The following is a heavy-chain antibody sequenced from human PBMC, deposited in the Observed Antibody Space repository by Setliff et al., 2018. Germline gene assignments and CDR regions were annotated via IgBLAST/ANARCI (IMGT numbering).Heavy chain of an antibody. CDR1: GYTFTNYY. CDR2: INPSGGRL. CDR3: AREVSTGENSGCDI. D-gene: IGHD3-9*01. Sequence: ASVNVSCKASGYTFTNYYIHWVRQTPGQGLEWMGIINPSGGRLSYAEKFQDRVTMTRDTSTNTVYMDLSSLRDDDTAVYYCAREVSTGENSGCDIWGQGTVVTVSS. J-gene: IGHJ3*02. V-gene: IGHV1-46*01.